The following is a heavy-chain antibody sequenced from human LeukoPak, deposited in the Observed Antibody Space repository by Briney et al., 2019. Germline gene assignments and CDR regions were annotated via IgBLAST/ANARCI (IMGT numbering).Heavy chain of an antibody. Sequence: ASVKVSCKASGYTFTGYYMHWVRQAPGQGLEWMGWINPNSGGTNYAQKFQGRVTMTRDTSISAAYMELSRLRSDDTAVYYCARTGYYDSSGYFDYYYGMDVWGQGTTVTVSS. CDR1: GYTFTGYY. V-gene: IGHV1-2*02. CDR2: INPNSGGT. D-gene: IGHD3-22*01. J-gene: IGHJ6*02. CDR3: ARTGYYDSSGYFDYYYGMDV.